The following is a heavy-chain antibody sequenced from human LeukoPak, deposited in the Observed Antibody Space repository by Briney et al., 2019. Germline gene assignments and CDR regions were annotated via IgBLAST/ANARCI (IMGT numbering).Heavy chain of an antibody. J-gene: IGHJ5*02. D-gene: IGHD2-2*01. CDR3: ARTHTGYQLLDEGWFDP. V-gene: IGHV4-30-4*08. CDR1: GGSISSGDYY. Sequence: PSETLSLTCTVSGGSISSGDYYWSWIRQPPGKGLEWIGYIYYSGSTYYNPSLKSRVTISVDTSKNQFSLKLSSVTAADTAVYYCARTHTGYQLLDEGWFDPWGQGTLVTVSS. CDR2: IYYSGST.